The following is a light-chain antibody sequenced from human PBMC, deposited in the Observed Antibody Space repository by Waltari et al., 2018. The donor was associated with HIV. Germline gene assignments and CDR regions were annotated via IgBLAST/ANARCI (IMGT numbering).Light chain of an antibody. CDR3: QQYYSTPPS. CDR1: QSVLYSSNHQNY. CDR2: WAS. V-gene: IGKV4-1*01. Sequence: VMTQSPDSLAVSLVERATINCKSSQSVLYSSNHQNYLAWYQQKPGQPPKLLIYWASSRESGVPDRFSGSGSGTDFTLTISSLQAEDVAVYYCQQYYSTPPSFGQGTKLEIK. J-gene: IGKJ2*03.